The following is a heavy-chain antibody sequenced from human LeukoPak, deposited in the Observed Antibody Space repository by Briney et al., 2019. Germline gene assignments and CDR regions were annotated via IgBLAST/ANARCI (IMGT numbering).Heavy chain of an antibody. V-gene: IGHV4-59*01. CDR2: IYYSGST. CDR3: ARGENYYDSSGYYYYFDY. D-gene: IGHD3-22*01. CDR1: GGSISSYY. Sequence: SETLSLTCTVSGGSISSYYWSWIRQPPGKGLEWIGYIYYSGSTNYNPSLKSRVTISVDTSKSQFSLKLSSVTAADTAVYYCARGENYYDSSGYYYYFDYWGQGTLVTVPS. J-gene: IGHJ4*02.